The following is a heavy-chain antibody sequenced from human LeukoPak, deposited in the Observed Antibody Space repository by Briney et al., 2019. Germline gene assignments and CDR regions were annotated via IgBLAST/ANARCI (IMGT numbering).Heavy chain of an antibody. CDR2: IVPILGIA. CDR3: AREREEYCSGGSCYSDYFDY. Sequence: SVKVSCKASVGTFGSYAISWMRQAAGQGLEWMGRIVPILGIANYAQKFTGRVTITADKSTSTAYMELSSLTSEDTAVYYCAREREEYCSGGSCYSDYFDYWGQGTLVTVSS. CDR1: VGTFGSYA. D-gene: IGHD2-15*01. J-gene: IGHJ4*02. V-gene: IGHV1-69*04.